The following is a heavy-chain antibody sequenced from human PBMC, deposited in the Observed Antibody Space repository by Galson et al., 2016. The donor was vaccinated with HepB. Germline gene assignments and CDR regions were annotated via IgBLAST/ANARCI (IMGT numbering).Heavy chain of an antibody. D-gene: IGHD1-7*01. Sequence: SLRLSCAASGFWFSGHGMHWVRQAPGKGLEWVGIISYHGIDKYIADSVKGRFSISRDNSRNTLYLQMNSLRPEDTAVYYCAKGGDNWNFFDSCGQGTLVTVSS. CDR3: AKGGDNWNFFDS. CDR1: GFWFSGHG. CDR2: ISYHGIDK. J-gene: IGHJ4*02. V-gene: IGHV3-30*18.